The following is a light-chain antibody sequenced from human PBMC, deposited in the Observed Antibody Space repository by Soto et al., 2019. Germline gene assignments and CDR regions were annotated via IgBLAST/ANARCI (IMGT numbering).Light chain of an antibody. CDR3: RSFTSRFTFV. Sequence: QCSPNPPACVSGSPGQSIGISCTGTLSDVGAYNYVSWYQQHPGKAPKLMISEVTNRHSGVSDRFSGSKSGNTASLTISGLQAEDEADYYCRSFTSRFTFVFGTGTKVTVL. CDR1: LSDVGAYNY. V-gene: IGLV2-14*01. CDR2: EVT. J-gene: IGLJ1*01.